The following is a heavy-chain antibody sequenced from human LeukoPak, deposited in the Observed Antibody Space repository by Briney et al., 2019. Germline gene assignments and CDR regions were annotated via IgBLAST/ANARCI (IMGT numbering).Heavy chain of an antibody. V-gene: IGHV1-18*01. J-gene: IGHJ3*02. CDR1: GYTFSSYG. CDR2: ISGYNGNT. D-gene: IGHD6-13*01. CDR3: ARSQAALDAFDI. Sequence: ASVKVSCKASGYTFSSYGITWVRQAPGQGLEWMGWISGYNGNTNYAQKLQGRVTMTTDTSTSTAYMELRSLRSGDTAVFYCARSQAALDAFDIWGQGTMVTVSS.